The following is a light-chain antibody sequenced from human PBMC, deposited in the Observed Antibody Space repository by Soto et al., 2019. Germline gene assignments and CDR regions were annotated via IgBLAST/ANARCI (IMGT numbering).Light chain of an antibody. CDR3: QQRGDWPPIT. CDR2: GAS. J-gene: IGKJ5*01. CDR1: ESISSSY. Sequence: EIVLTQPPGTLSLSPGERATLCXXATESISSSYLAWYQQKPGQAPRLXXYGASSRATGIPDRFSGSGSGTDFTLTISSLEPEDFAVYYCQQRGDWPPITFGQGTRLEIK. V-gene: IGKV3D-20*02.